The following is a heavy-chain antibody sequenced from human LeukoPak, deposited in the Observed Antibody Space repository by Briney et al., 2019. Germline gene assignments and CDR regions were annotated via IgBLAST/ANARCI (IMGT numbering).Heavy chain of an antibody. CDR1: GESLNSYH. J-gene: IGHJ5*02. CDR3: SRGGANDL. Sequence: SETLSLTCAVYGESLNSYHWSWIRQPPGKGLEWIGRIFTSGSSTYNPSLKSRVTMSLDTSKNEFYLELSSVTAADTAIYFCSRGGANDLWGQGTLVTVSS. CDR2: IFTSGSS. D-gene: IGHD3-16*01. V-gene: IGHV4-59*10.